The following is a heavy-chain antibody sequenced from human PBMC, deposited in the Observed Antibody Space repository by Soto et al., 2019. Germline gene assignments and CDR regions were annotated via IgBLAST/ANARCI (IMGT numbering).Heavy chain of an antibody. J-gene: IGHJ4*02. Sequence: SETLSLTCTVSGGSISSGGYYWSWIRQHPGKGLEWIGYIYYSGSTYYNPSLKSRVTISVDTSKNQFSLKLSSVTAADTAVYYCARDEGGNSSSWGQVTPVTVSS. CDR2: IYYSGST. CDR3: ARDEGGNSSS. V-gene: IGHV4-31*03. D-gene: IGHD6-13*01. CDR1: GGSISSGGYY.